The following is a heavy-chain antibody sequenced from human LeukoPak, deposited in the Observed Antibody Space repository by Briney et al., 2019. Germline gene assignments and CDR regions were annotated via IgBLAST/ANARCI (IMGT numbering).Heavy chain of an antibody. CDR1: GFTFSSYG. CDR2: IWYDGSNT. Sequence: GGSLRLSCAASGFTFSSYGMHWVRQAPGKGLEWVAVIWYDGSNTYYADSVKGRFTISRDNSKNTLYLQMNSLRAEDTAVYYCARDAAAAGSAFDYWGQGTLVTVSS. D-gene: IGHD6-13*01. V-gene: IGHV3-33*01. CDR3: ARDAAAAGSAFDY. J-gene: IGHJ4*02.